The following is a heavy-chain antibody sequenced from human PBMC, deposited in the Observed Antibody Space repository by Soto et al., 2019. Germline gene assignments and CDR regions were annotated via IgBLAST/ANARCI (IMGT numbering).Heavy chain of an antibody. Sequence: GGSLRLSCIASGFTFSTYGMHWVRQAPSKGLEWVAVIWNDGINTNYLDSVKGRFTISRDNAKNSLYLQMNSLRAEDTAVYYCARDPPYGSGTSQNYGMDVWGQGTTVTVS. CDR1: GFTFSTYG. V-gene: IGHV3-33*01. J-gene: IGHJ6*02. D-gene: IGHD3-10*01. CDR3: ARDPPYGSGTSQNYGMDV. CDR2: IWNDGINT.